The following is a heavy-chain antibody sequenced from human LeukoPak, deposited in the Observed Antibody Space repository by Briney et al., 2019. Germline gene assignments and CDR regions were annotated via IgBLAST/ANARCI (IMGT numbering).Heavy chain of an antibody. CDR1: GGAFSSYT. CDR2: IIPILGIA. J-gene: IGHJ6*02. CDR3: ARGVFMDDWNDVGKYYYYGMDV. Sequence: GSSVKVSCKASGGAFSSYTISWVRQAPGQGLEWMGRIIPILGIANYAQKFQGRVTITADKSTSTAYMELSSLRSEDTAVYYCARGVFMDDWNDVGKYYYYGMDVWGQGTTVTVSS. V-gene: IGHV1-69*02. D-gene: IGHD1-1*01.